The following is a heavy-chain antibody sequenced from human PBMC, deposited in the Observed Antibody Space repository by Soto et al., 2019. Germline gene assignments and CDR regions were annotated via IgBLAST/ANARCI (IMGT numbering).Heavy chain of an antibody. CDR2: IYYSGST. Sequence: ASETLSLTCTVSGGSISSYYWSWIRQPPGKGLEWIGYIYYSGSTNYNPSLKSRVTISVDTSKNQFSLKLSSVTAADTAVYYCARDPGTGEFFDYWGQGTLVTVSS. D-gene: IGHD3-10*01. J-gene: IGHJ4*02. CDR1: GGSISSYY. V-gene: IGHV4-59*01. CDR3: ARDPGTGEFFDY.